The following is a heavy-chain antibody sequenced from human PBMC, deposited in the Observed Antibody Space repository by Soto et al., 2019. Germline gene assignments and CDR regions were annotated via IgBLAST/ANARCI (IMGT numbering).Heavy chain of an antibody. CDR2: ISYDGSNK. D-gene: IGHD6-13*01. Sequence: PGGSLRLSCSASGLTFSSYAVHWVRKAPDKGLEWVAVISYDGSNKYYADSVKGRFTISRDNSKNTLYLQMNSLRAEDTAVYYCARDLFLGAAAGTAGMDYWGQGALVTVSS. V-gene: IGHV3-30*01. CDR3: ARDLFLGAAAGTAGMDY. J-gene: IGHJ4*02. CDR1: GLTFSSYA.